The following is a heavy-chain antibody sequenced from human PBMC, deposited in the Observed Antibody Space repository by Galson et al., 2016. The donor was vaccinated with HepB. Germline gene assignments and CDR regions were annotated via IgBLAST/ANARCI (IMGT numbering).Heavy chain of an antibody. Sequence: SLRLSCAVSGFTFKKDWMSWVRQAPGKGLEWVANIKPDGREAYYVDSVKGRFTVSRDNAKNSLYLQMNSLRVEDTAVYYRARGTWTREAWGQGTLVTVPS. CDR2: IKPDGREA. CDR1: GFTFKKDW. J-gene: IGHJ5*02. V-gene: IGHV3-7*03. CDR3: ARGTWTREA. D-gene: IGHD3/OR15-3a*01.